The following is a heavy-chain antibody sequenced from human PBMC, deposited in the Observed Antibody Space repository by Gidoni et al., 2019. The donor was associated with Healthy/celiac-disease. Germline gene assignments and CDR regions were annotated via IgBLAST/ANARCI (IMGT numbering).Heavy chain of an antibody. CDR2: INHSGSST. CDR1: GYTFTGYY. D-gene: IGHD1-26*01. J-gene: IGHJ5*02. Sequence: QVQLVQSGAVVKKPGASVQVCCMASGYTFTGYYMHWVRQAPGQGLAWMGIINHSGSSTNYAEKVQGRVTMTRDKSTSTVYMELSSLRSEDTAVYYCASDGGSRVVDNWFDPWGQGTLVTVSS. CDR3: ASDGGSRVVDNWFDP. V-gene: IGHV1-46*01.